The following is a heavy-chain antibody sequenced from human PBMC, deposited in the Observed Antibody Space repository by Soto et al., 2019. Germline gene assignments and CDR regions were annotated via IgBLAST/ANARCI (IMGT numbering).Heavy chain of an antibody. V-gene: IGHV1-69*13. CDR1: GGTFSSYA. Sequence: SVKVSCKASGGTFSSYAISWVRQAPGQGLEWMGGIIPIFGTANYAQKFQGRVTITADESTSTAYMELSSLRSEDTAVYYCASSRQVVTRVDWFDPWGQGTLVTVSS. CDR3: ASSRQVVTRVDWFDP. CDR2: IIPIFGTA. D-gene: IGHD2-21*02. J-gene: IGHJ5*02.